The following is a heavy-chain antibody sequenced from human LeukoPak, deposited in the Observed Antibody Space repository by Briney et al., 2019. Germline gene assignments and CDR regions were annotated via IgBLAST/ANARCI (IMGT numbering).Heavy chain of an antibody. D-gene: IGHD2-2*01. CDR3: ARDRIVPAARFDY. J-gene: IGHJ4*02. V-gene: IGHV4-4*07. Sequence: SETLSLTCAVYGGSFSGYYWSWIRQPAGKGLEWIGRIYTSGSTNYNPSLKSRVTMSVDTSKNQFSLKLSSVTAADTAVYYCARDRIVPAARFDYWGQGTLVTVSS. CDR1: GGSFSGYY. CDR2: IYTSGST.